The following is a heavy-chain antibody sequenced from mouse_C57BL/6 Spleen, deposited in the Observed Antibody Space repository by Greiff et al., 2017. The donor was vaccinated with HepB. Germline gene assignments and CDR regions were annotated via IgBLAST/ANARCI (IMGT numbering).Heavy chain of an antibody. CDR1: GYTFTSYW. CDR2: IHPSDSDT. D-gene: IGHD1-1*01. Sequence: QVQLQQPGAELVKPGASVKVSCKASGYTFTSYWMHWVKQRPGQGLEWIGRIHPSDSDTNYNQKFKGKATLTVDKSSSTAYMQLSSLTSEDSAVYDCAMAYGSSYEAWCAYWGQGTLVTVSA. CDR3: AMAYGSSYEAWCAY. V-gene: IGHV1-74*01. J-gene: IGHJ3*01.